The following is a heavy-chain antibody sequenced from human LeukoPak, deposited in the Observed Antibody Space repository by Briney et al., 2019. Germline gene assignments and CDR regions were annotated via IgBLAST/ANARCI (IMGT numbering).Heavy chain of an antibody. CDR1: GGSISSYY. V-gene: IGHV4-59*01. Sequence: SETLSLTCIVSGGSISSYYWSWIRQPPGEGLEWIGYIYSSGSTNYNPSLKSRVTISLDTSKNQFSLKLSSVTAADTAVYYCARGPTRYYFDYWGQGSLVTVSS. CDR3: ARGPTRYYFDY. CDR2: IYSSGST. J-gene: IGHJ4*02.